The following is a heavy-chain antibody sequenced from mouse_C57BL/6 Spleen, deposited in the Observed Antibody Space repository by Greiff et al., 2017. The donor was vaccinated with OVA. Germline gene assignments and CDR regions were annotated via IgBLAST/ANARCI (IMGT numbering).Heavy chain of an antibody. D-gene: IGHD2-4*01. Sequence: VKLMESGAELVRPGASVTLSCKASGYTFTDYEMHWVKQTPVHGLEWIGAIDPETGGTAYNQKFKGKAILTADKSSSTAYMELRSLTSEDSAVYYCTPIYYDYAWFAYWGQGTLVTVSA. CDR3: TPIYYDYAWFAY. V-gene: IGHV1-15*01. CDR2: IDPETGGT. J-gene: IGHJ3*01. CDR1: GYTFTDYE.